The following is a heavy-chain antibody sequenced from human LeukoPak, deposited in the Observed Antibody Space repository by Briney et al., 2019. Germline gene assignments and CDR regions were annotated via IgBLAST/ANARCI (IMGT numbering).Heavy chain of an antibody. CDR3: AKATGIAVAVAVDY. CDR2: ISGSGGST. V-gene: IGHV3-23*01. J-gene: IGHJ4*02. Sequence: GGSLRLSCAASGFTFSSYAMSWVRQAPGKGLEWVSAISGSGGSTYYADSVKGRFTISRDNSKNTLYLQMNSLRAEDTAVYYCAKATGIAVAVAVDYWGQGTLVTVSP. CDR1: GFTFSSYA. D-gene: IGHD6-19*01.